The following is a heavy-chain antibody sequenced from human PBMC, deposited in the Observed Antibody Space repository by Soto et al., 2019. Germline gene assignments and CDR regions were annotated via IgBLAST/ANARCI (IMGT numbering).Heavy chain of an antibody. J-gene: IGHJ4*02. CDR1: GFTFVDYA. Sequence: GGSLRLSCVASGFTFVDYAMSWVRQAPGKGLEWVSGISGSGVSAYYADSVKGRFTIPRDNSKNTVYLQVNSLRAEDTAIYYCAKNSREYSYGAIDYWGQGTLVTVSS. CDR3: AKNSREYSYGAIDY. CDR2: ISGSGVSA. D-gene: IGHD5-18*01. V-gene: IGHV3-23*01.